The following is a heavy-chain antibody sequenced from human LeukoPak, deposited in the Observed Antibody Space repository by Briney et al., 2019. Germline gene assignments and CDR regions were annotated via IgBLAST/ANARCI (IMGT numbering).Heavy chain of an antibody. CDR3: ASYDSSGIYAFDI. J-gene: IGHJ3*02. CDR2: MNPNSGNT. V-gene: IGHV1-8*01. CDR1: GYTFTSYD. D-gene: IGHD3-22*01. Sequence: ASVKVSCKASGYTFTSYDINWVRQATGQGLEWMGWMNPNSGNTGYAQKFQGRVTMTGNTSISTAYMELSSLRSEDTAVYYCASYDSSGIYAFDIWGQGTMVTVSS.